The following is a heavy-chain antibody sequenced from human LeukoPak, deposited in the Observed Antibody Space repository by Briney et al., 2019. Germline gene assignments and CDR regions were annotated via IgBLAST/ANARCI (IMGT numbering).Heavy chain of an antibody. J-gene: IGHJ6*03. D-gene: IGHD3-3*01. CDR2: IYYSGST. CDR1: GGSISSSSYY. V-gene: IGHV4-39*07. CDR3: ARGRTIFGVVTHYYYYYMDV. Sequence: SETLSLTCTVSGGSISSSSYYWGWIRQPPGKGLEWIGSIYYSGSTYYNPSLKSRVTISVDTSKNQFSLKLSSVTAADTAVYYCARGRTIFGVVTHYYYYYMDVWGKGTTVTVSS.